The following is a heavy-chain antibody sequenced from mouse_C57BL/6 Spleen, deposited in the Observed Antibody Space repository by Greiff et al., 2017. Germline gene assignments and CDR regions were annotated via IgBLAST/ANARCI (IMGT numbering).Heavy chain of an antibody. J-gene: IGHJ1*03. Sequence: QVQLQQPGAELVMPGASVKLSCKASGYTFTSYWMHWVKQRPGQGLEWIGEIDPSDSYTNYNQKFKGKSTLTVDKSSSTAYMQLSSLTSEDSAVYYCARSRYYYGSSYWYFDVWGTGTTVTVSS. V-gene: IGHV1-69*01. CDR3: ARSRYYYGSSYWYFDV. CDR2: IDPSDSYT. D-gene: IGHD1-1*01. CDR1: GYTFTSYW.